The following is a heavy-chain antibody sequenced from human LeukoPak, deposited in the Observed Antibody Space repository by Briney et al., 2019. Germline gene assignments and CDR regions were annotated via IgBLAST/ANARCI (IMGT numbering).Heavy chain of an antibody. Sequence: GGSLRLSCTASGLTFSNAWMSWVRQAPGKGLGWVAVISYDGSNKYYADSVKGRFTISRDNSKNTLYLQMNSLRAEDTAVYYCARDLRRHLKSHYYDSSGYLGYWGQGTLVTVSS. D-gene: IGHD3-22*01. CDR1: GLTFSNAW. CDR3: ARDLRRHLKSHYYDSSGYLGY. V-gene: IGHV3-30-3*01. J-gene: IGHJ4*02. CDR2: ISYDGSNK.